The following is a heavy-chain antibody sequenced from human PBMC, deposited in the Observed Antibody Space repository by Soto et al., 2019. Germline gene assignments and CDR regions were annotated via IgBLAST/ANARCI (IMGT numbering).Heavy chain of an antibody. CDR2: IYPGDSDT. CDR1: GYRVTSYW. J-gene: IGHJ4*02. D-gene: IGHD6-19*01. V-gene: IGHV5-51*01. Sequence: ESLKISYKGSGYRVTSYWIGWVRQMPGKGLEWMGIIYPGDSDTRYSPSFQGQVTFSADKSTSTAYLQWSSLRPSDTAMYYCARPHTSGGGHVFDYWGQETLVTVSS. CDR3: ARPHTSGGGHVFDY.